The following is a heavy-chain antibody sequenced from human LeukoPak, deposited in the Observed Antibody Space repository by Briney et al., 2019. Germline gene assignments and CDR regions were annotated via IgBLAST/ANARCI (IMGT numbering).Heavy chain of an antibody. V-gene: IGHV1-2*02. CDR1: GYTFTGYY. D-gene: IGHD6-13*01. J-gene: IGHJ6*02. Sequence: GASVKVSCKASGYTFTGYYMHWVRQAPGQGLEWMGWINPNSGGTNYAQKFQGRVTMTRDTSISTAYMELSRLRSDDTAVYYCARRPIAAAGPYYYYYYGMDVWGQGTTVTVSS. CDR2: INPNSGGT. CDR3: ARRPIAAAGPYYYYYYGMDV.